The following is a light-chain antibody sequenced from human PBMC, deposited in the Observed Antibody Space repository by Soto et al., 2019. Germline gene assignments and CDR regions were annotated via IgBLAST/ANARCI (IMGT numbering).Light chain of an antibody. Sequence: DIQMTQSPSTLSASVGDRVTITCRASQSISSWVAWYQQKPGKAPKLLIYDASSLESGVPSRFSGSGSGTDFTLTISSLQPDDFATYYCQHYNSYGTFGQGTKVDIK. CDR3: QHYNSYGT. J-gene: IGKJ1*01. CDR2: DAS. CDR1: QSISSW. V-gene: IGKV1-5*01.